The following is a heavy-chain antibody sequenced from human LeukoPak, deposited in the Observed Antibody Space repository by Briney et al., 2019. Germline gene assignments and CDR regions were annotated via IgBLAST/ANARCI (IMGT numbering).Heavy chain of an antibody. Sequence: GGSLRLSCAASGFSFSGHWMHWSRQLPGKGLVWVSRISPTGSTTSYADSVKGRFTVSRDNAKNTLYLQVNNLRAEDTAVYYCARGPSSNWSGLDFWGQGTLLTVSS. CDR1: GFSFSGHW. CDR3: ARGPSSNWSGLDF. V-gene: IGHV3-74*01. D-gene: IGHD6-13*01. J-gene: IGHJ4*02. CDR2: ISPTGSTT.